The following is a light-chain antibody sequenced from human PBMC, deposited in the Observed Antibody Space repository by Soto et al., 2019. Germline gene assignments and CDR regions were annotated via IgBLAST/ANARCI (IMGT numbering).Light chain of an antibody. J-gene: IGLJ1*01. V-gene: IGLV2-23*02. CDR1: SSDVGSYNL. Sequence: QSALTQPASVSGSPGQSITISCTGTSSDVGSYNLVSWYQQHPGKAPKLMIYEVSKRPSGVSNRFSGSKSGNTASLTISWLQAGDEADYYCCSYAGSSAYVFGTGTKLTVL. CDR3: CSYAGSSAYV. CDR2: EVS.